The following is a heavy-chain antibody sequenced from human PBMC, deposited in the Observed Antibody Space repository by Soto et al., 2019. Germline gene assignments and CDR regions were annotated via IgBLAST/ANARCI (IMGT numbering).Heavy chain of an antibody. CDR2: IYWDDDK. J-gene: IGHJ4*02. CDR1: GFSLSTSGVG. D-gene: IGHD2-15*01. Sequence: QITLKESGPTLVKPTQTLTLTCTFSGFSLSTSGVGVGWIRQPPGKALEWLALIYWDDDKRYSPSLKSRLTITKDTSKNQVVLTMTNMDPVDTATYYCAHSKNYCSGGSCYSIAHDYWGQGTLVTVS. V-gene: IGHV2-5*02. CDR3: AHSKNYCSGGSCYSIAHDY.